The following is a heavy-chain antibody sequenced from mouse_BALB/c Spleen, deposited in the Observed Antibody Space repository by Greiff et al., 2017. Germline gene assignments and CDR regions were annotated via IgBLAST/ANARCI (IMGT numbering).Heavy chain of an antibody. J-gene: IGHJ2*01. CDR2: INPYNDGT. V-gene: IGHV1-14*01. D-gene: IGHD1-1*01. CDR3: ARGGYIYYGSSYYFDY. CDR1: GYTFTSYV. Sequence: VQLQQSGPELVKPGASVKMSRKASGYTFTSYVMHWVKQKPGQGLEWIGYINPYNDGTKYNEKFKGKATLTSDKSSSTAYMELSSLTSEDSAVYYCARGGYIYYGSSYYFDYWGQGTTLTVSS.